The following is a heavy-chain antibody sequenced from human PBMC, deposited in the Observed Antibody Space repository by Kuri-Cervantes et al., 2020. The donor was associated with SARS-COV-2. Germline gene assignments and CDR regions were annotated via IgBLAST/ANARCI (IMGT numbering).Heavy chain of an antibody. D-gene: IGHD4-17*01. CDR3: AREPQYGDYFDY. CDR1: GGSFSSYY. CDR2: IYYSGST. J-gene: IGHJ4*02. V-gene: IGHV4-59*01. Sequence: SETLSLTCAVYGGSFSSYYWSWIRQPPGKGLEWIGYIYYSGSTNYNPSLKSRVTILVDTSKNQFSLKLSSVTAADTAVYYCAREPQYGDYFDYWGQGTLVTVSS.